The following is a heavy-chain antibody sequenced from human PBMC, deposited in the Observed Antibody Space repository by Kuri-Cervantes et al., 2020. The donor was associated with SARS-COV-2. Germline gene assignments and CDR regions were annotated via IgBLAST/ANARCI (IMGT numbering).Heavy chain of an antibody. CDR3: ATALRIVVVPAANLGVDAFDI. V-gene: IGHV1-69*11. CDR2: IIPILGTA. Sequence: SVKVSCKASGGTFSSYAISWVRQAPGQGLEWMGRIIPILGTANYAQKFQGRVTITADESTSTAHMELSSLRSEDTAVYYCATALRIVVVPAANLGVDAFDIWGQGTMVTVSS. J-gene: IGHJ3*02. CDR1: GGTFSSYA. D-gene: IGHD2-2*01.